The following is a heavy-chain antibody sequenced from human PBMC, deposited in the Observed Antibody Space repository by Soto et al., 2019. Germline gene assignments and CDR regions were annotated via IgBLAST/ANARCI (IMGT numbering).Heavy chain of an antibody. Sequence: PSETLSLTCAVYGGSFSGNHWNWIRQPPGKGLEWIGEIDHSGSARYNPSLRRRVTISVDTSKGQFSLNLKSVTAADTAVYYCGRRIEYSNSFDYWGQGTQVTVSS. CDR3: GRRIEYSNSFDY. V-gene: IGHV4-34*01. J-gene: IGHJ4*02. D-gene: IGHD6-6*01. CDR2: IDHSGSA. CDR1: GGSFSGNH.